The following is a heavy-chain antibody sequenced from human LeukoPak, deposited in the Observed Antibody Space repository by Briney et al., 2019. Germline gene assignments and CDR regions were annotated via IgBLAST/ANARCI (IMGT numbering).Heavy chain of an antibody. CDR2: AYYRSKWYN. J-gene: IGHJ6*02. Sequence: SQTLSLTCAISGDSVSSNSAAWNWIRQSPSRGLEWLGRAYYRSKWYNDYAVSVKSRITISPDTSKNQFSLQLNSVTADDTAVYYCVRDAGPGYYGMDVWGQGTTVTVSS. CDR3: VRDAGPGYYGMDV. CDR1: GDSVSSNSAA. V-gene: IGHV6-1*01.